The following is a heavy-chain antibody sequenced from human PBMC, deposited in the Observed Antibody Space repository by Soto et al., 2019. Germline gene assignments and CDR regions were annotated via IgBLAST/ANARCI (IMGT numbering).Heavy chain of an antibody. CDR1: GGSVSNKTYY. Sequence: SETLSLTCSVSGGSVSNKTYYWSWIRQPPGKRLEWIGYVYYSGTTNYNPSLKSRVTISVDLSKNQFSLRLSSVTTADSALYYCARTTALANTTRSRYYFDYWGPVTLVTVSS. CDR3: ARTTALANTTRSRYYFDY. D-gene: IGHD4-17*01. V-gene: IGHV4-61*01. J-gene: IGHJ4*01. CDR2: VYYSGTT.